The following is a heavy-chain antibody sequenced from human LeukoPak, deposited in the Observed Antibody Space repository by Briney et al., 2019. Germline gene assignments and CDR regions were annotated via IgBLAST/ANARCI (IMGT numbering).Heavy chain of an antibody. J-gene: IGHJ6*03. D-gene: IGHD3-10*01. CDR3: ARTLYYYGSGSYFYYMDV. Sequence: SGPALVKPTQTLTLTCTFSGFSLSTSGMCVSWIRQPPGKALEWLARIDWDDDKYYSTSLKTRLTISKDTSKNQVVLTMTNMDPVDTATYYCARTLYYYGSGSYFYYMDVWGKGTTVTVSS. V-gene: IGHV2-70*11. CDR1: GFSLSTSGMC. CDR2: IDWDDDK.